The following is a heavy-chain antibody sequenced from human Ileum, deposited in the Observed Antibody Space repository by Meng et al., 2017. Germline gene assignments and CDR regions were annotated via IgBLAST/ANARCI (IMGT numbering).Heavy chain of an antibody. D-gene: IGHD3-10*01. CDR3: ATLSGPHY. V-gene: IGHV5-51*01. CDR1: GYSFTSYW. CDR2: IYPGDSDT. Sequence: GESPKISRKGSGYSFTSYWIGWVRQMPGKGLEWMGIIYPGDSDTKYSPSFQGQFTIPADKSISTAYLQWSSLKSSDTDMYYCATLSGPHYWGQGTLVTVSS. J-gene: IGHJ4*02.